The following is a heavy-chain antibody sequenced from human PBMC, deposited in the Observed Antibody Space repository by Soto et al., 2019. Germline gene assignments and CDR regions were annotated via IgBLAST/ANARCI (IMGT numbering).Heavy chain of an antibody. V-gene: IGHV2-70*13. Sequence: SGPTLVNPTQTLTLTCTLSGFSLTTNGMSVTWIRQPPGKALEWLALIDGNDQKYYNSSLKTRLTLSKDTSKNHVVLTMTNMEPLDTGTFFCARLRKGGTSDWTHIDCWGKGTLVTVPS. D-gene: IGHD3-9*01. CDR3: ARLRKGGTSDWTHIDC. CDR2: IDGNDQK. J-gene: IGHJ4*02. CDR1: GFSLTTNGMS.